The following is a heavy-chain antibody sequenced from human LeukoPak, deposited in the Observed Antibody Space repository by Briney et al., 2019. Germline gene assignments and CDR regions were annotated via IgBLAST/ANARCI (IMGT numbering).Heavy chain of an antibody. D-gene: IGHD3-22*01. Sequence: PGGSLRLSCAASGFTFSSYSMNWVRQAPGKGLEWVSSISSSSSYIYYADSVKGRFTISRDNAKNSLYLQMNSLRAEDTAVYYCARGSDYYDSSEGEWYFDYWGQGTLVTVSS. V-gene: IGHV3-21*04. CDR3: ARGSDYYDSSEGEWYFDY. CDR1: GFTFSSYS. J-gene: IGHJ4*02. CDR2: ISSSSSYI.